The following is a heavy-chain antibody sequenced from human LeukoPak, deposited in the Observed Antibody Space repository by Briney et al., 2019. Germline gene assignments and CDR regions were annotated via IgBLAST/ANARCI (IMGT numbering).Heavy chain of an antibody. CDR2: ISGSGGST. CDR1: GFTFSSYA. V-gene: IGHV3-23*01. D-gene: IGHD3-22*01. Sequence: GGPLRLSCAASGFTFSSYAMSWVRQAPGKGLEWVSAISGSGGSTYYADSVKGRFTISRDNSKNTLYLQMNSLRAEDTAVYYCAKDNDYDSSGYTYWGQGTLVTVSS. CDR3: AKDNDYDSSGYTY. J-gene: IGHJ4*02.